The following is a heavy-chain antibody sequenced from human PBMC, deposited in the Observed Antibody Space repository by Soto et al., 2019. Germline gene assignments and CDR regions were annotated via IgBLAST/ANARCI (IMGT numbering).Heavy chain of an antibody. CDR3: ERPHSSGSYYHRMDY. J-gene: IGHJ4*02. V-gene: IGHV1-69*13. Sequence: SVKVSSKVSGGTFNSFAISWLRQAPVQGLEWMGGVIPMFGPATYPQKFQGRVTITADEATSTAYMELSSLRSEDTAVYYCERPHSSGSYYHRMDYWGQGTLVTVYS. CDR1: GGTFNSFA. D-gene: IGHD3-10*01. CDR2: VIPMFGPA.